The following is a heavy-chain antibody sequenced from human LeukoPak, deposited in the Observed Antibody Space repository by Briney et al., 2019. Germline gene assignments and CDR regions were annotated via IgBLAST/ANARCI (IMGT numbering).Heavy chain of an antibody. CDR1: GGSISSSNW. Sequence: SGTPSLTCAVSGGSISSSNWWSWVRQPPGKGLEWIGEIYHSGSTNYNPSLKSRVTISVDKSKNQFSLKLSSVTAADTAVYYCARAPRVLRYFDWLLYSGGFDYWGQGTLVTVSS. V-gene: IGHV4-4*02. D-gene: IGHD3-9*01. J-gene: IGHJ4*02. CDR2: IYHSGST. CDR3: ARAPRVLRYFDWLLYSGGFDY.